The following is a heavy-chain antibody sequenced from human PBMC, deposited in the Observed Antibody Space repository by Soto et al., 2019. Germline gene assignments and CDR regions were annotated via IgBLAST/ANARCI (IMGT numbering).Heavy chain of an antibody. CDR3: ARGDSTDCSNGVCSFFYNHDMDV. J-gene: IGHJ6*02. D-gene: IGHD2-8*01. Sequence: GGSVKVSCKASGYSFTDYHIHWVRQAPGQGLEWLGRINPKSGGTSTAQKFQGWVTKTTDTSISTASMELTRLTSDDTAIYSCARGDSTDCSNGVCSFFYNHDMDVWGQGTTVTV. CDR1: GYSFTDYH. CDR2: INPKSGGT. V-gene: IGHV1-2*04.